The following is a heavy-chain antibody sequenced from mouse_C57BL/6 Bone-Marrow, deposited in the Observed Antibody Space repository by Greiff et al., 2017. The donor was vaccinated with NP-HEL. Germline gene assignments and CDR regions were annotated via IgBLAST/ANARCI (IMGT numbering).Heavy chain of an antibody. CDR3: ARRRIYDGYYERYFDV. CDR1: GFTFSSYT. Sequence: EVKLQESGGGLVKPGGSLKLSCAASGFTFSSYTMSWVRQTPEKRLEWVATISGGGGNTYYPDSVKGRFTISRDNAKNTLYLQMSSLRSEYTALYYCARRRIYDGYYERYFDVWGTGTTVTVSS. J-gene: IGHJ1*03. CDR2: ISGGGGNT. D-gene: IGHD2-3*01. V-gene: IGHV5-9*01.